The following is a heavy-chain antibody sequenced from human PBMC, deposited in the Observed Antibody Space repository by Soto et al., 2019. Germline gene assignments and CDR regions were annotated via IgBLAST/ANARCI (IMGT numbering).Heavy chain of an antibody. D-gene: IGHD5-12*01. J-gene: IGHJ4*02. V-gene: IGHV1-2*02. CDR1: GYTFTGYY. Sequence: ASVKVSCKASGYTFTGYYMHWVRQAPGEGLEWMGWINANSGGTNYAQKFQGRVTMTRDTSISTAYMELSRLTSDDTAVYYCAGDKGNGYDLFYFDCWGQGTLVTVSS. CDR3: AGDKGNGYDLFYFDC. CDR2: INANSGGT.